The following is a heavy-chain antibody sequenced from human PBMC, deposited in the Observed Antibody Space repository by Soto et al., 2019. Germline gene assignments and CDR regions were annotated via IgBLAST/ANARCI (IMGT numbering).Heavy chain of an antibody. CDR1: GFSLSTSGVG. V-gene: IGHV2-5*02. J-gene: IGHJ4*02. CDR3: AHSREGGRYYYDSSGYSD. Sequence: QITLKESGPTLVKPTQTLTLTCTFSGFSLSTSGVGVGWIRQPPGKALEWLALIYWDDDKRYSPSLKSRLTITKDTSKNQLVLTMTNMDPVDTATYYCAHSREGGRYYYDSSGYSDWGQGTLVTVSS. CDR2: IYWDDDK. D-gene: IGHD3-22*01.